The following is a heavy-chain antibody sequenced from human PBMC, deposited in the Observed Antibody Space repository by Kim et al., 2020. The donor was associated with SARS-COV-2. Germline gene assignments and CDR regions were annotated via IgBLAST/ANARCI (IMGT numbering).Heavy chain of an antibody. Sequence: SETLSLTCAVYGGSFSGYYWSWIRQPPGKGLEWIGEINHSGSTNYNPSLKSRVTISVDTSKNQFSLKLSSVTAADTAVYYCASQLTALGMDVWGQGTTVTVSS. D-gene: IGHD2-2*01. V-gene: IGHV4-34*01. CDR1: GGSFSGYY. CDR2: INHSGST. J-gene: IGHJ6*02. CDR3: ASQLTALGMDV.